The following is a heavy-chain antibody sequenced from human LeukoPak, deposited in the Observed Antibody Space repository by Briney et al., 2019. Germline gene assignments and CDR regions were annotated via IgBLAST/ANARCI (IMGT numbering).Heavy chain of an antibody. CDR1: GFTFSSYG. CDR2: ISYDGSNK. CDR3: AKRFSSGWDFDY. Sequence: GGSLRLSCAASGFTFSSYGMHWVRQAPGKGLEWVAVISYDGSNKYYVDSVKGRFTISRDNSKNTLYLQMNSLRAEDTAVYYCAKRFSSGWDFDYWGQGTLVTVSS. D-gene: IGHD6-19*01. V-gene: IGHV3-30*18. J-gene: IGHJ4*02.